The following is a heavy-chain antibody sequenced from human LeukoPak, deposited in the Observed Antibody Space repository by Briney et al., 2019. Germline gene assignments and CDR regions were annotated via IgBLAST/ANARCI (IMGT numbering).Heavy chain of an antibody. CDR1: GGPFSGYF. CDR2: IHNSGTT. V-gene: IGHV4-34*01. Sequence: SETLSLTCAVSGGPFSGYFWSWIRQSSGKGLEWIGEIHNSGTTNYNPSLNSRVTISEDTSKNQFSLKLSSVTAADTAVYYCARREGDLFDYWGQGTLVTVSS. J-gene: IGHJ4*02. CDR3: ARREGDLFDY. D-gene: IGHD2-21*02.